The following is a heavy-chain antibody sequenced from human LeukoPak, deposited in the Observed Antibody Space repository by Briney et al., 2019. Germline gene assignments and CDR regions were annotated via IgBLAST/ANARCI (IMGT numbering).Heavy chain of an antibody. J-gene: IGHJ4*02. CDR2: IYYSGST. Sequence: SETLSLTCTVSGGSISSYYWIWIRQPPGKGLVGIGYIYYSGSTNYNPSLNSRVTISVDTSKNQFSLKLSSVTAADTAVYYCARVEGRLYDYVWGSSRAYYFDYWGQGTLVTVSS. CDR1: GGSISSYY. V-gene: IGHV4-59*01. CDR3: ARVEGRLYDYVWGSSRAYYFDY. D-gene: IGHD3-16*01.